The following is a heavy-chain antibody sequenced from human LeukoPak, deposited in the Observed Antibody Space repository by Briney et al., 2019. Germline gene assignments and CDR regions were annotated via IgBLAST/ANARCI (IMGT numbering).Heavy chain of an antibody. V-gene: IGHV3-23*01. CDR2: INFNGGRT. CDR3: AKGGRGSWAGNTGD. J-gene: IGHJ4*02. Sequence: PGGTLRLSCAASGFDFSSHGMNLVRHAPGEGQEWVSTINFNGGRTYYADSVKGRFSVSRDNPKNTLYLQMNSLRVEDTAVYYCAKGGRGSWAGNTGDWGQGTLVSVSS. D-gene: IGHD3-10*01. CDR1: GFDFSSHG.